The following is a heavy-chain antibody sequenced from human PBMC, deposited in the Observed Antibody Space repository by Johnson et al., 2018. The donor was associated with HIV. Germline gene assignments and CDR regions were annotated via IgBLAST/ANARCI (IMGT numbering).Heavy chain of an antibody. CDR3: ARAGRQQLVLDAFDI. V-gene: IGHV3-23*04. CDR1: GFTFSSYA. D-gene: IGHD6-13*01. J-gene: IGHJ3*02. Sequence: EKLVESGGGLVQPGGSLRLSCAASGFTFSSYAMSWVRQAPGKGLEWVSAISGSGGSTYYADSVKGRFTISRDNSKNTLYLQMNSLRAEDTAVYYCARAGRQQLVLDAFDIWGQGTMVTVSS. CDR2: ISGSGGST.